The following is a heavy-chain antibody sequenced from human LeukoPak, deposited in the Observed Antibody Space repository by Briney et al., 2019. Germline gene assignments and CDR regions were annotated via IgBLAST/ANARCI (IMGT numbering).Heavy chain of an antibody. V-gene: IGHV3-30*04. Sequence: GGSLRLSCAASEFTFSSYAMHWVRQAPGKGLEWVAVISYDGSNKYYADSVKGRFTISRDDSKNTLYLQMNSLRAEDTAVYYCARRDGLDYWGQGTLVTVSS. D-gene: IGHD5-24*01. CDR1: EFTFSSYA. J-gene: IGHJ4*02. CDR2: ISYDGSNK. CDR3: ARRDGLDY.